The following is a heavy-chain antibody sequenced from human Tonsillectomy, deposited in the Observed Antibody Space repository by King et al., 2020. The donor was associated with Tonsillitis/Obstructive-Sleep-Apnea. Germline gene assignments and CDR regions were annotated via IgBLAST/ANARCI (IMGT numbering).Heavy chain of an antibody. V-gene: IGHV1-18*01. CDR3: ASSHDYGDYVDAFDI. Sequence: QLVQSGAEVKKPGASVKVSCKASGYTFTSYGISWVRQAPGQGLEWMGWISAYNGNTNYAQKLQGRVTMTTDTSTGTAYMELRSLRSDDTAVYYCASSHDYGDYVDAFDIWGQGTMVTVSS. J-gene: IGHJ3*02. CDR2: ISAYNGNT. D-gene: IGHD4-17*01. CDR1: GYTFTSYG.